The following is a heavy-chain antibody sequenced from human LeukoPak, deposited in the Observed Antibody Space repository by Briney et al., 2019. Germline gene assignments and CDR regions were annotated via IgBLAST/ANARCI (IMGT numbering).Heavy chain of an antibody. Sequence: GGSLRLSCAASGFTFSSYWMSWVRQAPGKGLEWVANIKQDGSEKYYVDSVKGRFTISRDNAKNSLYLQMNSLRAEDTAVYYCARDRRYYDSSGYYKGFDYWGQGTLVTVPS. D-gene: IGHD3-22*01. CDR1: GFTFSSYW. V-gene: IGHV3-7*01. J-gene: IGHJ4*02. CDR3: ARDRRYYDSSGYYKGFDY. CDR2: IKQDGSEK.